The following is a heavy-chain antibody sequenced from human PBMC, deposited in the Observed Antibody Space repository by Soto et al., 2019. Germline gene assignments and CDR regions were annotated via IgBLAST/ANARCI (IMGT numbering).Heavy chain of an antibody. D-gene: IGHD2-15*01. CDR3: AKLTHCSGGSCYAPRPYYFDY. CDR1: GFTFSSYA. CDR2: ISGSGGST. Sequence: EVQLLESGGGLVQPGGSLRLSCAASGFTFSSYAMSWVRQAPGKGLEWVSAISGSGGSTYYADSVKGRFTISRDNSKNTLYLQMNSLRAEDTAVYYCAKLTHCSGGSCYAPRPYYFDYWGQGTLVTVSS. J-gene: IGHJ4*02. V-gene: IGHV3-23*01.